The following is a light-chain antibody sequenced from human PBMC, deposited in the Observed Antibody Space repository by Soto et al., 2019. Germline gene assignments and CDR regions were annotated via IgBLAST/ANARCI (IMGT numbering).Light chain of an antibody. V-gene: IGKV4-1*01. CDR2: WAS. CDR1: QNILYRSNNKNY. J-gene: IGKJ4*01. Sequence: DIVMTQSPDSLAVSLGERATFNCKSSQNILYRSNNKNYLAWYRHKPGQPPKLLIYWASTRESGVPDRFSGSGSGTDFTLTISSLQAEDVAVYYCQQYYSTPLTFGGGTKVEIK. CDR3: QQYYSTPLT.